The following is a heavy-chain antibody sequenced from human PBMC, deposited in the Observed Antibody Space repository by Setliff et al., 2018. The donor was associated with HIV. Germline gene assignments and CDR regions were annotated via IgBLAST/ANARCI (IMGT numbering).Heavy chain of an antibody. V-gene: IGHV4-38-2*02. CDR1: GFSISTGHY. J-gene: IGHJ4*02. D-gene: IGHD3-10*01. Sequence: SETLSLTCTVSGFSISTGHYWGWVRQSPGKGLEWIGSVYHSGSTYYAASLKSRVTISADTSKNQFSLKLTSVTAADTAVYYCARQPPLSALQVWFGDYWGQGILVTVS. CDR3: ARQPPLSALQVWFGDY. CDR2: VYHSGST.